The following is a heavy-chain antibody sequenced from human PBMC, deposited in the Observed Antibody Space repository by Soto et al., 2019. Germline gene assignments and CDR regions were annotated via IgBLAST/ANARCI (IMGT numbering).Heavy chain of an antibody. J-gene: IGHJ4*02. D-gene: IGHD3-3*01. CDR3: ASFTGVVRNYFAY. CDR1: GGSISRGGYY. CDR2: ISYSGST. Sequence: QLQLQESGPGLVKPSPTLSLPCTVSGGSISRGGYYWSWIRQHPGKGLVWIGYISYSGSTYYNPALKSRDTISVDTSKNQCSLKLSSVTAADTAVYYCASFTGVVRNYFAYWGQGTLVTVSS. V-gene: IGHV4-31*03.